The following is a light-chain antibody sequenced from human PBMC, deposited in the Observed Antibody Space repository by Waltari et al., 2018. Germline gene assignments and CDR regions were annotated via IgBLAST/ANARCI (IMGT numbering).Light chain of an antibody. Sequence: QSVLTQPPSVSGAPGRGVTISCTGSRSNIGAGYDVHWYRQLPGTYPNLLVYATPQRPSEVPDRFSGSQSGTSASLAITGLQAEDEADYYCQSYDSSLSTLVFGTGTKVTVL. CDR3: QSYDSSLSTLV. J-gene: IGLJ1*01. CDR2: ATP. V-gene: IGLV1-40*01. CDR1: RSNIGAGYD.